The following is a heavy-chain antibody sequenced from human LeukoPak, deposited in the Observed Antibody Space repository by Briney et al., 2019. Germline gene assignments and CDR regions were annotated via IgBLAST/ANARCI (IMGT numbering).Heavy chain of an antibody. Sequence: SETLSLTCTVSGGSISSYYWSWIRQPPGKGLEWIGSIYYSGSTYYNPSLKSRVTISVDTSKNQFSLKLSSVTAADTAVYYCARGIRITMIVQTWGQGTLVTVSS. V-gene: IGHV4-59*12. CDR1: GGSISSYY. J-gene: IGHJ5*02. CDR3: ARGIRITMIVQT. CDR2: IYYSGST. D-gene: IGHD3-22*01.